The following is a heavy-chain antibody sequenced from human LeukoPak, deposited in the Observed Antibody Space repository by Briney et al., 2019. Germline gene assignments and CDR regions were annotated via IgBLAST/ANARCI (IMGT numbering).Heavy chain of an antibody. CDR3: ARQDIVVVPAAGGVDY. J-gene: IGHJ4*02. D-gene: IGHD2-2*01. CDR1: GGSISSSSYY. CDR2: IYYSGST. Sequence: PSVTLSLTCTVSGGSISSSSYYWGWIRQPPGKGLEWIGSIYYSGSTYYNPSLKSRVTISVDTSKNQFSLKLSSVTAADTAVYYCARQDIVVVPAAGGVDYWGQGTLVTVSS. V-gene: IGHV4-39*01.